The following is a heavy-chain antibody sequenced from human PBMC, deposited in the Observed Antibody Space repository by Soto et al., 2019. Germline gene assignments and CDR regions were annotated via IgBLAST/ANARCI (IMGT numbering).Heavy chain of an antibody. CDR1: GFTFSTYE. CDR3: VRDTMRASAAASLDY. D-gene: IGHD2-2*01. Sequence: GGSLRLSCAASGFTFSTYEFNWVRQAPGRGLEWISYISVSGNIIKYAESVKGRFTISRDNADNSLHLLMSNLRVDDTALYFCVRDTMRASAAASLDYWGQGTQVTVSS. V-gene: IGHV3-48*03. CDR2: ISVSGNII. J-gene: IGHJ4*02.